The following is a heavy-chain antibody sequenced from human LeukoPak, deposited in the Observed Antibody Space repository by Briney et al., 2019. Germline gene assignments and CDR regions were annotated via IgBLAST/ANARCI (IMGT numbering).Heavy chain of an antibody. V-gene: IGHV1-3*01. J-gene: IGHJ5*02. CDR2: INAGIGIT. CDR1: GYIFTAYA. Sequence: ASVKVSCKASGYIFTAYAIHWVRQAPGQGLEWMGWINAGIGITKYSQKFQGRVTITRDTSATTVYMELSSLRSEDTALYYCARDFGSSSGYYWFDPWGQGTLVTVSS. D-gene: IGHD6-19*01. CDR3: ARDFGSSSGYYWFDP.